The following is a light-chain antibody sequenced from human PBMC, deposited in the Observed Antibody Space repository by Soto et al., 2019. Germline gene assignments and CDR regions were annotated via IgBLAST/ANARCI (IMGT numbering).Light chain of an antibody. CDR2: TNS. Sequence: QSVLTQPPSVSGAPGQGVTISCAGTSSNIGAGYDVHGYQQVPGTAPKLLIYTNSNRPSGIPDRFSGSKSGTSASLAITGLQAADEADYYCQSYASSLSALVFGGGTKLTVL. CDR1: SSNIGAGYD. CDR3: QSYASSLSALV. J-gene: IGLJ3*02. V-gene: IGLV1-40*01.